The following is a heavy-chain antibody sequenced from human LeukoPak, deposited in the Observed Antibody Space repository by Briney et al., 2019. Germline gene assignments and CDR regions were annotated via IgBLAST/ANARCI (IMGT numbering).Heavy chain of an antibody. V-gene: IGHV4-38-2*02. CDR3: ARGGIFGVVTDAFDI. Sequence: SSETLSLTCTVFGYSISSGYYWGWIRQPPGKGLEWIGSIYYSGSTYYNPSLKSRVTISVDTSKNQFSLKLSSVTAADTAVYYCARGGIFGVVTDAFDIWGQGTMVTVSS. CDR1: GYSISSGYY. J-gene: IGHJ3*02. CDR2: IYYSGST. D-gene: IGHD3-3*01.